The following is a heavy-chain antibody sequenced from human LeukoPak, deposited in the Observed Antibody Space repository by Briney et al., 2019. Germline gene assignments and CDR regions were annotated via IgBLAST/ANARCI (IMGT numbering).Heavy chain of an antibody. CDR3: AKGDYDILTGLDY. CDR2: ISGSGGST. CDR1: GFTFSSYA. V-gene: IGHV3-23*01. J-gene: IGHJ4*02. Sequence: PGGSLRLSCAASGFTFSSYAMSWVRHAPGKGLEWVSAISGSGGSTYYADSVKGRFTISRDNSKNTLYLQMNSLRAEDTAVYYCAKGDYDILTGLDYWGQGTLVTLSS. D-gene: IGHD3-9*01.